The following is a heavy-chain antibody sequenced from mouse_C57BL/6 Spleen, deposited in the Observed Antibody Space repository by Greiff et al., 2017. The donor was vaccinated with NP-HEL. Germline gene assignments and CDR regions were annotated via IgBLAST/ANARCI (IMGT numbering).Heavy chain of an antibody. CDR2: IHPNSGST. Sequence: QVQLQQPGAELVRPGASVKLSCKASGYTFTSYWMHWVKQRPGQGLEWIGMIHPNSGSTNYNEKFKSKATLTVDKSSTTAYMQLSSLTSEDSAVYYCARRSGYYYGSSYFDYWGQGTTLTVSS. V-gene: IGHV1-64*01. J-gene: IGHJ2*01. CDR1: GYTFTSYW. D-gene: IGHD1-1*01. CDR3: ARRSGYYYGSSYFDY.